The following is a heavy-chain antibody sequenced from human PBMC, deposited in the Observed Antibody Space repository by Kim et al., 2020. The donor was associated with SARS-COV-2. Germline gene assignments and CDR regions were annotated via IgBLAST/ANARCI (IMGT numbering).Heavy chain of an antibody. J-gene: IGHJ5*01. Sequence: SETLSLTCTVSGDSISSSTYYWGWIRQPPGKGLEWIGTIYYTGSTYYNPSLKSRVTISADMSNNQFSLKLNSVTAADTALDYCARLGPNWDKPMDSWG. D-gene: IGHD7-27*01. CDR2: IYYTGST. CDR1: GDSISSSTYY. V-gene: IGHV4-39*01. CDR3: ARLGPNWDKPMDS.